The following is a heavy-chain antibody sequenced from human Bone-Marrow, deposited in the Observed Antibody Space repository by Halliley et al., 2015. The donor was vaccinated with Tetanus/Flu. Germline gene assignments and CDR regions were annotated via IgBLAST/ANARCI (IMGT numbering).Heavy chain of an antibody. Sequence: AVSGFSFSDSWMSWVRQAPGKGLEWLANIKYDGGEKFYADSVKGRFSISRDNTKNSLYLQMNSLRVEDTAVYYCAKVRTFFDYWGQGTLVTVSS. J-gene: IGHJ4*02. CDR2: IKYDGGEK. CDR3: AKVRTFFDY. V-gene: IGHV3-7*03. CDR1: GFSFSDSW.